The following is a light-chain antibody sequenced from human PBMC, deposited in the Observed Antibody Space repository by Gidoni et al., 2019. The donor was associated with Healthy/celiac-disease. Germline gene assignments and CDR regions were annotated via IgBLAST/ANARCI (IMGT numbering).Light chain of an antibody. CDR2: DAS. Sequence: IVLTQSPAPLSLSPGERATLSCRASQSVSSYLAWYQQKPGQAPRLLIYDASNRATGIPARFSGSGSGTDFTLTSSSLEPEDFAVYYCQQRSNWPLTFGGGTKVEIK. CDR1: QSVSSY. CDR3: QQRSNWPLT. V-gene: IGKV3-11*01. J-gene: IGKJ4*01.